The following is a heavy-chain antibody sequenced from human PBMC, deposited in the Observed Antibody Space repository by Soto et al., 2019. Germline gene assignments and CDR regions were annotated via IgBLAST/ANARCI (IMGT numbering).Heavy chain of an antibody. D-gene: IGHD2-21*01. V-gene: IGHV5-51*01. Sequence: ESLKISCKASGYSFTNYWIGWVRQMPGKGLEWVGIIYPGDSDARYSPSFQAQVTISVDKSISTAYLQWGSLKASDTALYYCAGRTYYSSEFDPWGQGTLVTVSS. CDR3: AGRTYYSSEFDP. J-gene: IGHJ5*02. CDR1: GYSFTNYW. CDR2: IYPGDSDA.